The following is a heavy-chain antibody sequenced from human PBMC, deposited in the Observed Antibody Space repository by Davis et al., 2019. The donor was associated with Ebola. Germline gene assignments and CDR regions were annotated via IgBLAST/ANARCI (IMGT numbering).Heavy chain of an antibody. CDR1: GGSISSYY. J-gene: IGHJ4*02. CDR2: IYYSGST. V-gene: IGHV4-59*12. D-gene: IGHD3-10*01. CDR3: ARDRDERGLDY. Sequence: PSETLSLTCTVSGGSISSYYWSWIRQPPGKGLEWIGYIYYSGSTYYNPSLKSRVTMSVDTSKNYFSLKLRSVTAADTAIYYCARDRDERGLDYWGQGTLVTVSS.